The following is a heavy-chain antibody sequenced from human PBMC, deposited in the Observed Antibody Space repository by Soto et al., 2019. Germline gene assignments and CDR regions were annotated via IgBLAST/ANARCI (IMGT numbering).Heavy chain of an antibody. CDR3: ARGYYYDSSGYYPNNWFDP. V-gene: IGHV4-34*01. J-gene: IGHJ5*02. D-gene: IGHD3-22*01. Sequence: SETLSLTCAVYGGSFSGYYWSWIRQPPGKGLEWIGEINHSGSTNYNPSLKSRVTISVDTSKNQFSLKLSSVTAADTAVYYCARGYYYDSSGYYPNNWFDPWGQGTLVTVSS. CDR2: INHSGST. CDR1: GGSFSGYY.